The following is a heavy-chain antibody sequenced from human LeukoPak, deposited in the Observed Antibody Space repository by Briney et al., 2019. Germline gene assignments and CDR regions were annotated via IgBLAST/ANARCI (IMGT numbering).Heavy chain of an antibody. J-gene: IGHJ4*02. CDR1: GGSFSGYY. D-gene: IGHD3-10*01. CDR3: ARDSAQTGPFDY. Sequence: SETLSLTCAVYGGSFSGYYWSWIRQPPGKGLEWIGEINHSGSTNYNPSLKSRVTISVDTSKNQFSLKLSSVTAADTAVYYCARDSAQTGPFDYWGQGTLVTVSS. CDR2: INHSGST. V-gene: IGHV4-34*01.